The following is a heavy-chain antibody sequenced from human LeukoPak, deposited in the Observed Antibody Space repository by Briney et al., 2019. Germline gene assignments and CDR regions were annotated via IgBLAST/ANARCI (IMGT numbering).Heavy chain of an antibody. V-gene: IGHV3-48*03. J-gene: IGHJ4*02. CDR3: AREYYDILTGYYRDLDY. Sequence: GGSLRLSCAASGFTFSSYEMNWVRQAPGKGLEWVSYISSSGSTIYYADSVKGRFTISRDNAKNSLYLQMNSLRAEDTAVYYCAREYYDILTGYYRDLDYWGQGTLVTVSS. CDR2: ISSSGSTI. D-gene: IGHD3-9*01. CDR1: GFTFSSYE.